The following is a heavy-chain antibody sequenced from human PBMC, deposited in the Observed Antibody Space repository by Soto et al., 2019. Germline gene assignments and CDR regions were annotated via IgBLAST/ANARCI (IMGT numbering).Heavy chain of an antibody. J-gene: IGHJ6*02. CDR2: FHTGESDT. Sequence: SVKISCERHGYSLTTYWITWVRQKPVKGLEWVGCFHTGESDTRYSKSFKGQVTISANRSLATAYLQWSSLQPAETAIYYCARQEATYYNFYRMDXWPQGTTVTFS. V-gene: IGHV5-51*01. CDR1: GYSLTTYW. CDR3: ARQEATYYNFYRMDX.